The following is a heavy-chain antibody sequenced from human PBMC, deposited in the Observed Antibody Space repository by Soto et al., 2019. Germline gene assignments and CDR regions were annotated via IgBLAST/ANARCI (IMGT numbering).Heavy chain of an antibody. CDR1: GVTFSRYA. D-gene: IGHD3-16*01. Sequence: QVQFMQSGGGVVQPGKSLRLSCATSGVTFSRYAMHWVRQAPGERLEWVAVVFFDDNYKNYGDSVKGRFTVSRDNSKNTTYLQMNGLRPEDTGVYYCTKGGTVPFDYWGQGSLVIVSS. CDR3: TKGGTVPFDY. CDR2: VFFDDNYK. J-gene: IGHJ4*02. V-gene: IGHV3-30*18.